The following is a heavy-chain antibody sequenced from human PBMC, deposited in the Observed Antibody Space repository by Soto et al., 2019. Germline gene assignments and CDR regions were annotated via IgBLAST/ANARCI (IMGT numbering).Heavy chain of an antibody. CDR1: GGTFSSYA. Sequence: ASVKVSCKASGGTFSSYAISWVRQAPGQGLEWMGGIIPIFGTANYAQKFQGRVTITADESTSTAYMELSSLRSEDTAVYYCARAAMIPNITMVRGAIPPRYYYYYGMDVWGQGTTVTVSS. J-gene: IGHJ6*02. CDR3: ARAAMIPNITMVRGAIPPRYYYYYGMDV. D-gene: IGHD3-10*01. CDR2: IIPIFGTA. V-gene: IGHV1-69*13.